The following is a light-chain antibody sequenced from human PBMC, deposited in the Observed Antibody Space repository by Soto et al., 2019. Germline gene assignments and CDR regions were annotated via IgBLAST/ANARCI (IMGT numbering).Light chain of an antibody. J-gene: IGLJ1*01. CDR1: SSDVGGYNY. V-gene: IGLV2-14*01. Sequence: SALTQPASVSGSPGQSITISCTGTSSDVGGYNYVSWYQHHPGKAPKLMIYEVSNRPSGVSNRFSGSKSGNTASLTISGLQAEDEADYYCSSYTSSSTLCVLGTGTKVTVL. CDR2: EVS. CDR3: SSYTSSSTLCV.